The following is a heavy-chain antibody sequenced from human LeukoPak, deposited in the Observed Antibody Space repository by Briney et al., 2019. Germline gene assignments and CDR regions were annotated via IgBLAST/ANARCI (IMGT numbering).Heavy chain of an antibody. CDR2: IKQDGSEK. CDR1: GFTFGDTW. J-gene: IGHJ4*01. Sequence: GGSLRLSCAASGFTFGDTWMNWVRQVPGQGLEWVANIKQDGSEKFYVASVKGRFTISRDNGKSSLYLQMNSLRAEDTAIYYCTKDREPDSGFDFDYWGQGTVVTVSS. D-gene: IGHD5-12*01. V-gene: IGHV3-7*03. CDR3: TKDREPDSGFDFDY.